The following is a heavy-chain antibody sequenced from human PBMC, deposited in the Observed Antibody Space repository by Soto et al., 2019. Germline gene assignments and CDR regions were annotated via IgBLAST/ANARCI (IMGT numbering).Heavy chain of an antibody. CDR1: GGTFSSYI. CDR3: ATFPQTALVGAAYFDY. J-gene: IGHJ4*02. V-gene: IGHV1-69*02. D-gene: IGHD1-26*01. Sequence: QVQLVQSGAEVKKPGSSVKVSCKASGGTFSSYIISWVRQAPGQGLEWMGRVIPILGIANYAQKFQGRVTITADKTTSTAYMELSSLRSEDTAVYYCATFPQTALVGAAYFDYWGQGTLVTVSS. CDR2: VIPILGIA.